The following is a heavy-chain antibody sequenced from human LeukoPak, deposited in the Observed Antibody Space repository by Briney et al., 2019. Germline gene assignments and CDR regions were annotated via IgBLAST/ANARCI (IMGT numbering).Heavy chain of an antibody. CDR3: ARDNAFAARRGLDAFDI. V-gene: IGHV3-21*01. J-gene: IGHJ3*02. CDR2: ISSSSSYI. Sequence: KSGGSLRLSCAASGFTLRSYTMNWVRQAPGKGLEWVSSISSSSSYIYYADSVKGRFTISRDNAKNSLYLQMNSLRAEDTAVYYCARDNAFAARRGLDAFDIWGQGTMVTVSS. D-gene: IGHD6-6*01. CDR1: GFTLRSYT.